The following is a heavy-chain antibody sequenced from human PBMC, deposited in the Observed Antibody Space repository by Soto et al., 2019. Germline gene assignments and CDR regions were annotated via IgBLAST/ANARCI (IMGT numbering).Heavy chain of an antibody. V-gene: IGHV4-31*03. CDR2: LYYSGNT. Sequence: QVQLQESGPGLVKPSQTLSLTCTVSGGSISSGGYYWSWIRQHPGKGLEWIGYLYYSGNTYYHQSLKSRFTISVDTSKNQFSLKLSAVTGADTAVYYCASSHYYGSSGYDAFDIWGQGTMVTVSS. J-gene: IGHJ3*02. CDR3: ASSHYYGSSGYDAFDI. D-gene: IGHD3-22*01. CDR1: GGSISSGGYY.